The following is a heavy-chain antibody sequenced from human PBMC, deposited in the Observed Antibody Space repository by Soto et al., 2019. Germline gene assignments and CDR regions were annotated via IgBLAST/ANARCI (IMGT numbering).Heavy chain of an antibody. D-gene: IGHD3-22*01. CDR2: IIPVFGTT. CDR1: GGTFSNYA. V-gene: IGHV1-69*06. J-gene: IGHJ2*01. CDR3: ASDYYDGRGYYSWYFAL. Sequence: QVQLVQSGAEVKKPGSSVKVSCRASGGTFSNYAISWVRQAPGQGLEWMGNIIPVFGTTNFARKFLGRVTITADKSTGTAYMELSGLGSEETAVYYCASDYYDGRGYYSWYFALWGRGTLVTVSS.